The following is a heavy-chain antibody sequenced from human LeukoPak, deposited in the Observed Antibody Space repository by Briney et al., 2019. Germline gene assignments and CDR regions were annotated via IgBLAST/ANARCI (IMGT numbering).Heavy chain of an antibody. CDR2: ISGGGGST. J-gene: IGHJ6*02. CDR3: AKDMSDYTNFPDV. D-gene: IGHD4-11*01. Sequence: GGSLRLSCAASGFIFTTYAMIWVRQAPGKGLERVSTISGGGGSTFYADSVKARFTIFRVNSKNTLYLQMNSLRAEDTAIYYCAKDMSDYTNFPDVWGQGTTVTVSS. V-gene: IGHV3-23*01. CDR1: GFIFTTYA.